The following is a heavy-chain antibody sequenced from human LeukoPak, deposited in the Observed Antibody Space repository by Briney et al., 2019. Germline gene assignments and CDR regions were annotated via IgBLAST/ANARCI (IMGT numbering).Heavy chain of an antibody. CDR1: GFTVSSNY. V-gene: IGHV3-7*01. J-gene: IGHJ5*02. CDR2: IKQDGSEK. D-gene: IGHD5-18*01. Sequence: PGGSLRLSCAASGFTVSSNYMSWVRQAPGKGLEWVANIKQDGSEKYYVDSVKGRFTISRDNAKNSLYLQMNSLRAEDTAVYYCARASRYSYGLNWFDPWGQGTLVTVSS. CDR3: ARASRYSYGLNWFDP.